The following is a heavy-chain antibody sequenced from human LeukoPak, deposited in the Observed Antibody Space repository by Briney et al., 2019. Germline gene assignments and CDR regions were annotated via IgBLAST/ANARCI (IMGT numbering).Heavy chain of an antibody. CDR2: IIPIFGTA. D-gene: IGHD2-21*02. CDR1: GGTFSSYA. J-gene: IGHJ5*02. Sequence: SVKVSCKASGGTFSSYAISWVRQAPGQGLEWMGGIIPIFGTANYAQKFQGRVTITADESTSTAYMEPSSLRSEDTAVYYCARVGKRYCGGDCEWFDPWGQGTLVTVSS. CDR3: ARVGKRYCGGDCEWFDP. V-gene: IGHV1-69*13.